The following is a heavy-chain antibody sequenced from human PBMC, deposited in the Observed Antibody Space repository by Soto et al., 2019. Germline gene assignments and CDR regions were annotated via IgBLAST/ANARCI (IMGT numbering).Heavy chain of an antibody. CDR3: ARRAVAGGYYYYYYGMDV. J-gene: IGHJ6*02. CDR2: IYYSGST. D-gene: IGHD6-19*01. CDR1: GGSISSSSYY. Sequence: SETLSLTCTVSGGSISSSSYYWGWIRQPPGKGLEWIGSIYYSGSTYYNPSLKSRVTISVDTSKNQFSLKLSSVTAADTAVYYCARRAVAGGYYYYYYGMDVWGQGTTVTVSS. V-gene: IGHV4-39*01.